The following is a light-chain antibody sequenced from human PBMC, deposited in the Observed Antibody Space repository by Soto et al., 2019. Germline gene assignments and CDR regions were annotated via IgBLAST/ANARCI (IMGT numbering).Light chain of an antibody. Sequence: IRMTQSPSSFSASTGDRVTITCRASQGISSYLAWYQQKPGKAPKLLIYAASTLQSGVPSRFSGSGSGKYSPLTISCLPSEDLATYYCQQYYSYPRTFGQGTKVEIK. CDR1: QGISSY. J-gene: IGKJ1*01. CDR2: AAS. V-gene: IGKV1-8*01. CDR3: QQYYSYPRT.